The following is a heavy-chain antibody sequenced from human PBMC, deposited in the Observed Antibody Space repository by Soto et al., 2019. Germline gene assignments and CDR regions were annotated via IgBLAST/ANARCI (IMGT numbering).Heavy chain of an antibody. D-gene: IGHD3-22*01. J-gene: IGHJ4*02. CDR2: IHHSGNT. V-gene: IGHV4-4*02. Sequence: LSLTCAVSGVSIINSHWWTWVRQPPGKGLDWIGEIHHSGNTKYNPSLKSRVTISVDKPKNQFSLRLSSVTAADTAVYYCARDVGNYFDSTPAGQFDFWGQGTLVTVSS. CDR1: GVSIINSHW. CDR3: ARDVGNYFDSTPAGQFDF.